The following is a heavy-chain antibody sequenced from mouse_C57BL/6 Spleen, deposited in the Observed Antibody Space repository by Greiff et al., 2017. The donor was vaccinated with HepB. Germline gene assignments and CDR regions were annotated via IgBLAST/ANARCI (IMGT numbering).Heavy chain of an antibody. D-gene: IGHD2-1*01. CDR1: GYSITSGYY. Sequence: EVKLMESGPGLVKPSQSLSLTCSVTGYSITSGYYWNWIRQFPGNKLEWMGYISYDGSNNYNQSLKNRISITRDTSKNQFFLKLNSVTTEDTATYYCERTGNFYFDYWGQGTTLTVSS. CDR2: ISYDGSN. V-gene: IGHV3-6*01. J-gene: IGHJ2*01. CDR3: ERTGNFYFDY.